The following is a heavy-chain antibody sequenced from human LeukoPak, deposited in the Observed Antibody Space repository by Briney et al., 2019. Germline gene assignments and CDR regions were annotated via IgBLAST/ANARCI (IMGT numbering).Heavy chain of an antibody. D-gene: IGHD2-2*01. J-gene: IGHJ4*02. V-gene: IGHV1-3*01. Sequence: ASVKVSCKASGYTFTSYAMHWVRQAPGQRLEWMGWINAGNGNTKYSQKFQGRVTITRDTSASTAYMELSSLRSEDTAVYYCVRAQGCSSTSCYLIQTDWGQGTLVTVSS. CDR1: GYTFTSYA. CDR2: INAGNGNT. CDR3: VRAQGCSSTSCYLIQTD.